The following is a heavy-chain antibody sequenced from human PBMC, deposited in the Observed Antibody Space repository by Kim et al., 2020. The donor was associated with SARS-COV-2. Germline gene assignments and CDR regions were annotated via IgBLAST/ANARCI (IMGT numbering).Heavy chain of an antibody. V-gene: IGHV3-21*01. Sequence: GGSLRLSCAASGFTFSSYSMNWVRQAPGKGLEWVSSISSSSSYIYYADSVKGRFTISRDNAKNSLYLQMNSLRAEDTAVYYCARSIAAAGTAHYYYYGMDVWGQGTTVTVSS. CDR2: ISSSSSYI. CDR3: ARSIAAAGTAHYYYYGMDV. CDR1: GFTFSSYS. J-gene: IGHJ6*02. D-gene: IGHD6-13*01.